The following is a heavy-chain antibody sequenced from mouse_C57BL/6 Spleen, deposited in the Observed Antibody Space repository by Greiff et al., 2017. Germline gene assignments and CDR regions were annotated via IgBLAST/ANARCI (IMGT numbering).Heavy chain of an antibody. V-gene: IGHV1-4*01. CDR1: GYTFTSYT. CDR2: INPSSGYT. D-gene: IGHD2-3*01. J-gene: IGHJ2*01. Sequence: QVQLQQSGAELARPGASVKMSCKASGYTFTSYTMHWVKQRPGQGLEWIGYINPSSGYTKYNQKFKDKATLTADKSSSTAYMQLSSLTSEDSAVYYCARGAGWLLFDYWGQGTTRTVSS. CDR3: ARGAGWLLFDY.